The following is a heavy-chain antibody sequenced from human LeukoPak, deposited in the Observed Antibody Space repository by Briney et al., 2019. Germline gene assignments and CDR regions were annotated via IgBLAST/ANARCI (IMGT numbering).Heavy chain of an antibody. Sequence: SVKVSCKASGGTFSSYAISWVRQAPGQGLEWMGRIIPIFGTANYAQKFQGRVTIATDESTSTAYMELSSLRSGDTAVYYCARAFMYPFSDYFDYWGQGTLVTVSS. J-gene: IGHJ4*02. D-gene: IGHD2/OR15-2a*01. CDR1: GGTFSSYA. CDR2: IIPIFGTA. V-gene: IGHV1-69*05. CDR3: ARAFMYPFSDYFDY.